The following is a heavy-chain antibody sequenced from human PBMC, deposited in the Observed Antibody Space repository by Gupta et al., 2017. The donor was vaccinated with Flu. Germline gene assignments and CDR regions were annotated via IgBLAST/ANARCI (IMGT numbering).Heavy chain of an antibody. CDR3: ARLQARITMIVVVISEHAFDI. CDR2: IYYSGST. V-gene: IGHV4-39*01. D-gene: IGHD3-22*01. CDR1: GGSISSSSYY. J-gene: IGHJ3*02. Sequence: QLQLQESGPGLVKPSETLSLTCTVSGGSISSSSYYWGWIRQPPGKGLEWIRSIYYSGSTYYNPSLKSRVTISVDTSKNQFSLKLSSVTAADTAVYYCARLQARITMIVVVISEHAFDIWGQGTMVTVSS.